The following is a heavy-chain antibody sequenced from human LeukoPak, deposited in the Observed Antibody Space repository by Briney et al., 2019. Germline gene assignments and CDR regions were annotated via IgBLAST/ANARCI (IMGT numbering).Heavy chain of an antibody. Sequence: SETLSLTCTVSGGSIRSSSYYWGWIRQPPGKGLEWIGSTYYSGSTYYNPSLKSRVTISVDTSKNQFSLKLSSVTAADTAVYYCARHRRNPYYDIPQGYFDLWGRGTLVTVSS. V-gene: IGHV4-39*01. CDR3: ARHRRNPYYDIPQGYFDL. J-gene: IGHJ2*01. D-gene: IGHD3-22*01. CDR1: GGSIRSSSYY. CDR2: TYYSGST.